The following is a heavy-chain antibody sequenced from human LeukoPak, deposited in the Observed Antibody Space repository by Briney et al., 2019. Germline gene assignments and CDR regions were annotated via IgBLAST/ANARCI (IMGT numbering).Heavy chain of an antibody. J-gene: IGHJ3*02. D-gene: IGHD1-1*01. V-gene: IGHV4-34*01. CDR1: GGSFSGYY. CDR3: AREPHPRGLEIGAFDI. Sequence: SETLSLTCAVYGGSFSGYYWSWIRQPPGKGLEWIGEINHSGSTNYNPSLKSRVTISVDTSKNQFSLKLSSVTAADTAVYYCAREPHPRGLEIGAFDIWGQGTMVTVSS. CDR2: INHSGST.